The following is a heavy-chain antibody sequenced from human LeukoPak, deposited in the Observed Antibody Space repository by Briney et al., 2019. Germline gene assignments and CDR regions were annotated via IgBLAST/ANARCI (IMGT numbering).Heavy chain of an antibody. V-gene: IGHV4-34*01. CDR3: ASYYDFWSGYSA. D-gene: IGHD3-3*01. J-gene: IGHJ5*02. CDR1: GGSFSGYY. CDR2: INHSGST. Sequence: PSETLSLTCAVYGGSFSGYYWSWIRQPPGKGLEWIGEINHSGSTNYNPSLKSRVTLSVDTSKNQFSLKLSSVTAADTAVYYCASYYDFWSGYSAWGQGTLVTVSS.